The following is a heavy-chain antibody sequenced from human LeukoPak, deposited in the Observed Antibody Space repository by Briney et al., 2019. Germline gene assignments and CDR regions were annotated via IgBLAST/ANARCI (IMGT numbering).Heavy chain of an antibody. CDR3: ARSYGSGSYHYYYYGMDV. CDR2: ISGSGGST. V-gene: IGHV3-23*01. D-gene: IGHD3-10*01. Sequence: GGSLRLSCAASGFTFSSYAMSWVRQAPGKGLEWVSAISGSGGSTYYADSVKGRFTISRDNSKNTLYPQMNSLRAEDTAVYYCARSYGSGSYHYYYYGMDVWGQGTTVTVSS. J-gene: IGHJ6*02. CDR1: GFTFSSYA.